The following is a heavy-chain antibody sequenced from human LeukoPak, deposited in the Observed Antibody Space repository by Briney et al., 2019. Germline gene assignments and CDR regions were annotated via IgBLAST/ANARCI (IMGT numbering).Heavy chain of an antibody. CDR1: GFTVSSNY. D-gene: IGHD2-8*01. Sequence: PGGSLRLSCAASGFTVSSNYVSWVRQAPGKGLEWVSVIYSGGSTYYADSVKGRFTISRDNSKNTLYLQTNSLRAEDTAVYYCARESEWSSAFDIWGQGTMVTVSS. CDR3: ARESEWSSAFDI. V-gene: IGHV3-53*01. CDR2: IYSGGST. J-gene: IGHJ3*02.